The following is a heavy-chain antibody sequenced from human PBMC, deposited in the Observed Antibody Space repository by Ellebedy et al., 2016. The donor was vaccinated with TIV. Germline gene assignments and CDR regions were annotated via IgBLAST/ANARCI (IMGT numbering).Heavy chain of an antibody. V-gene: IGHV1-46*01. CDR3: GRGDKYYYESSGYYYTY. J-gene: IGHJ4*02. Sequence: ASVKVSCKASGYTFTSYYFYWVRQAPGQGLEWMGIINPTTGNSNYAQKFQGRVTMTRDTSTSTVYMELSSLRSEDTAVYYCGRGDKYYYESSGYYYTYWGQGTLVTVSS. D-gene: IGHD3-22*01. CDR1: GYTFTSYY. CDR2: INPTTGNS.